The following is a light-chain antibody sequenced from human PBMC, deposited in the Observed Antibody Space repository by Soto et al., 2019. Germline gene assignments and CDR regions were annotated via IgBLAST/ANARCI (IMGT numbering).Light chain of an antibody. Sequence: DIVLTQSPGTLYLSPGERATLSCRASQSVSSGYLAWYQQRPGQAPRLLIYGASTRATGIPDRFSGSGSGTDFTLTISRLEPEDFAVYFCQQYDNWPYTFGQGTKLEIK. CDR1: QSVSSGY. J-gene: IGKJ2*01. CDR2: GAS. CDR3: QQYDNWPYT. V-gene: IGKV3-20*01.